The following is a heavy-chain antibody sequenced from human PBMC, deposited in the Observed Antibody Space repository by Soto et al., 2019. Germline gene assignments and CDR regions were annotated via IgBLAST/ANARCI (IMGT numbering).Heavy chain of an antibody. Sequence: SQTLSLTCAISGDSFSSNSAAWNWIRQSPSRGLEWLGRTYYRSKWYNDYAVSVKGRITINPDTSKNQFSLQLNSVTPEDTAVYYCARGRLLYCSGGSCYSAYYYYYYMDVWGKGTTVTVSS. CDR3: ARGRLLYCSGGSCYSAYYYYYYMDV. D-gene: IGHD2-15*01. J-gene: IGHJ6*03. CDR1: GDSFSSNSAA. V-gene: IGHV6-1*01. CDR2: TYYRSKWYN.